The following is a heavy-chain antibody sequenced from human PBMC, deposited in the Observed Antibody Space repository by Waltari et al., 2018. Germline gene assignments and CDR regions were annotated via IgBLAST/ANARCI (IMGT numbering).Heavy chain of an antibody. V-gene: IGHV4-38-2*01. Sequence: QVQLQESGPGLVKHSETLSLTCAVSGYSISSGYYWGWIRQPPGKGLEWIGRIYHSGSTYYNPSLKSRVTISVDTSKNQFSLKLSSVTAADTAVYYCARASSGSYGYWGQGTLVTVSS. J-gene: IGHJ4*02. D-gene: IGHD1-26*01. CDR2: IYHSGST. CDR3: ARASSGSYGY. CDR1: GYSISSGYY.